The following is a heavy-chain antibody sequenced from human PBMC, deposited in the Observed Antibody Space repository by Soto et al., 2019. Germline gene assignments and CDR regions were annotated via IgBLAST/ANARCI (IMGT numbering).Heavy chain of an antibody. CDR1: GGSISSYY. D-gene: IGHD3-22*01. V-gene: IGHV4-59*01. CDR3: ARDFYDSSGYLDAFDS. J-gene: IGHJ3*02. Sequence: PSETLSLTCTVSGGSISSYYWNWIRQPPGKGLEWIGYIYYNGSTNYNPSLKSRVTISVDTSKSQFSLKLSSVTAADTAVYYCARDFYDSSGYLDAFDSWGQGTMVTVSS. CDR2: IYYNGST.